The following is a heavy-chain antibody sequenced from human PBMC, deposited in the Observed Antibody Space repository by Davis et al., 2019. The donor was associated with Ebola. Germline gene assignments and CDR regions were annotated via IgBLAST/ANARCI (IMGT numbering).Heavy chain of an antibody. CDR1: GFTFSSYA. CDR2: ISSSGSTI. Sequence: GGSLRLSCAASGFTFSSYAMSWVRQAPGKGLEWVSYISSSGSTIYYADSVKGRFTISRDNAKNSLYLQMNSLRAEDTAVYYCARDVRIKGGIFGVVEDYGMDVWGQGTTVTVSS. V-gene: IGHV3-48*04. J-gene: IGHJ6*02. D-gene: IGHD3-3*01. CDR3: ARDVRIKGGIFGVVEDYGMDV.